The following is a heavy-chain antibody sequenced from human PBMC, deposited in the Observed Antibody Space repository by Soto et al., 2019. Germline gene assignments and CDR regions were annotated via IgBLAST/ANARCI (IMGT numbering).Heavy chain of an antibody. CDR1: GYTFTSYG. CDR2: ISAYNGNT. Sequence: ASVKVSCKASGYTFTSYGISWVRQAPGQGLEWMGWISAYNGNTNYAQKLQGRVTMTTDTSTSTAYMELRSLRSDDTAVYYCARDQYCSGGSCYSDNWFDPWGQGTLVTVSS. D-gene: IGHD2-15*01. J-gene: IGHJ5*02. CDR3: ARDQYCSGGSCYSDNWFDP. V-gene: IGHV1-18*01.